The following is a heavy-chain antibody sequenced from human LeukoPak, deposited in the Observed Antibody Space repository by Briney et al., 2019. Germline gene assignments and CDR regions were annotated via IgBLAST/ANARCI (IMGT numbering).Heavy chain of an antibody. CDR2: MNPNSGNT. J-gene: IGHJ6*02. Sequence: GASVKVSCKASGYTFTSYDINWVRQATGQGLEWMGWMNPNSGNTGYVQKFQGRVSMTRNTSISTAYMELRSLRSDDTAVYYCARVRIYDFWSGYWESNYYYGMDVWGQGTTVTVSS. D-gene: IGHD3-3*01. CDR1: GYTFTSYD. CDR3: ARVRIYDFWSGYWESNYYYGMDV. V-gene: IGHV1-8*01.